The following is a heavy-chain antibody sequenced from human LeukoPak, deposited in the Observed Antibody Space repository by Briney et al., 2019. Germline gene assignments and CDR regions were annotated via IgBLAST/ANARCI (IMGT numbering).Heavy chain of an antibody. CDR2: IRFNGN. J-gene: IGHJ4*02. Sequence: PGGSLRLSCVASGFTFSNYAIHWVRQAPGKGLEWVASIRFNGNFYADYVKGRFTISRDNSKSTVSLQMDTLRTEDTALYYCARENWDFDFWGQGTLVTVSS. V-gene: IGHV3-30*02. CDR3: ARENWDFDF. CDR1: GFTFSNYA. D-gene: IGHD7-27*01.